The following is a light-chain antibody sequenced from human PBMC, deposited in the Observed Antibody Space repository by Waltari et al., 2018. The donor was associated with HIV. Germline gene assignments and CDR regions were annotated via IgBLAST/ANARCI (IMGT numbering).Light chain of an antibody. J-gene: IGLJ2*01. CDR2: QDN. CDR1: ELGDKY. CDR3: QAWGSSTSGV. Sequence: SYEVTQPPSVAVSPGQTASITCSGSELGDKYTCWYQQKPGQSPLLVIYQDNKRPSGNPERFSPSSSGHTATLTISGTLPMDEADYYCQAWGSSTSGVFGRGTRLTVL. V-gene: IGLV3-1*01.